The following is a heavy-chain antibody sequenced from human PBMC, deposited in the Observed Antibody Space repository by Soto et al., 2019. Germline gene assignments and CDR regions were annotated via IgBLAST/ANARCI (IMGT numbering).Heavy chain of an antibody. CDR2: IYSRGNT. Sequence: QVQLQESGPGLVKPSQTLSLTCTVSAGSIGRGFYYWSWIRQHPGKVLEWIGYIYSRGNTYYNPSLKIRVTISLDTSDNHFSLTLSAVTAADTAVYYCARGTYSFYMDVLGKGTTVTVSS. V-gene: IGHV4-31*03. CDR1: AGSIGRGFYY. CDR3: ARGTYSFYMDV. J-gene: IGHJ6*03.